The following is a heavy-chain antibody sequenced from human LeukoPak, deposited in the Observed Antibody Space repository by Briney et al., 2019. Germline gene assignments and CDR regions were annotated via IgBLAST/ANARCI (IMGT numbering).Heavy chain of an antibody. CDR2: INAGNGNT. V-gene: IGHV1-3*03. Sequence: ASVKVSCKASGYTFTSYAIHWVRQAPGQRLEWMGWINAGNGNTKYSQEFQGRVTMTRDMSTSTVYMGLSSLRSEDTAVYYCARVVIVVVITRKPAFGLFDPWGQGTLVTVSS. D-gene: IGHD3-22*01. CDR1: GYTFTSYA. J-gene: IGHJ5*02. CDR3: ARVVIVVVITRKPAFGLFDP.